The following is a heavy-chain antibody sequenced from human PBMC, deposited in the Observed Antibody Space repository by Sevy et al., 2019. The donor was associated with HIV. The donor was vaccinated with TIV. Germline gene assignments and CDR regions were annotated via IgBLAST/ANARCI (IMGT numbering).Heavy chain of an antibody. J-gene: IGHJ4*02. D-gene: IGHD6-13*01. CDR2: FSSSGLSTFIGSAGTT. CDR1: GFTFSNYA. V-gene: IGHV3-23*01. Sequence: GGSLRLSCAASGFTFSNYAMSWVRQAPGKGLEWVSTFSSSGLSTFIGSAGTTYYTDSVKGRFTISRDNSKNTLYLQMNSLRAEDTAVYYCVKGRQLVSGRFGTYFDSWGQGTLVTVSS. CDR3: VKGRQLVSGRFGTYFDS.